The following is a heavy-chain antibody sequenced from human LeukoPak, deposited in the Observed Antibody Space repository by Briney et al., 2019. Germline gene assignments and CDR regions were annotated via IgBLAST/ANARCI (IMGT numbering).Heavy chain of an antibody. J-gene: IGHJ4*02. Sequence: GGSLRLSRAASGFTFSSYWMHWVRQAPGKGLVWVSRINTDGSSTSYADSVKGRFTISRDNAKNTLYLQMNSLRAEDTAVYYCARTVPGYFFDYWGQGTLVTVSS. CDR1: GFTFSSYW. V-gene: IGHV3-74*01. CDR3: ARTVPGYFFDY. CDR2: INTDGSST. D-gene: IGHD3-9*01.